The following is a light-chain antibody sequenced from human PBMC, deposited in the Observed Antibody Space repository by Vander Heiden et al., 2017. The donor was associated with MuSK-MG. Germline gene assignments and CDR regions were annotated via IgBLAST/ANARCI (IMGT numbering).Light chain of an antibody. CDR3: HQLNSYLSFT. CDR2: AAS. Sequence: IQLTQSPSSLSASVGDRVTITCRASQDISGYLAWYQQKPGKAPKLLIYAASTLQSGVPLMFSGSGSGTDFTLTISSFQLEVCATYYCHQLNSYLSFTFGPGTKVDIK. CDR1: QDISGY. V-gene: IGKV1-9*01. J-gene: IGKJ3*01.